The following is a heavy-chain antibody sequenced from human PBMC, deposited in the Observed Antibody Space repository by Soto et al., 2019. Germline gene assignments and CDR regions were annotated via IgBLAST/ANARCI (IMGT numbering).Heavy chain of an antibody. J-gene: IGHJ4*02. CDR2: IYHSGST. CDR1: GVSISSGGYS. CDR3: ARDNMVYAIYGTIGY. Sequence: SETLSLTCAVSGVSISSGGYSWSWIRQPPGKGLEWIGYIYHSGSTYYNPSLKSRVTISVDRSKNQFSLKLSSVTAEDTAVYYCARDNMVYAIYGTIGYWGQGTLVTVSS. D-gene: IGHD2-8*01. V-gene: IGHV4-30-2*01.